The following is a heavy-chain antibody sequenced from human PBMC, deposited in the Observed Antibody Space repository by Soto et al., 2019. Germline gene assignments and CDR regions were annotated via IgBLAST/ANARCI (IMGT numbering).Heavy chain of an antibody. CDR3: AYGSSSAWIDK. CDR2: VYFSGGNS. D-gene: IGHD6-25*01. V-gene: IGHV4-39*01. CDR1: GDSIRCYHYY. J-gene: IGHJ4*02. Sequence: SETLSLTCSVSGDSIRCYHYYWGWIRQAPGKGLEWVGSVYFSGGNSYYNPSLKSRVTISVDKSYNKFFLRLNSVTAADTAVYFCAYGSSSAWIDKWGQGTLVTVSS.